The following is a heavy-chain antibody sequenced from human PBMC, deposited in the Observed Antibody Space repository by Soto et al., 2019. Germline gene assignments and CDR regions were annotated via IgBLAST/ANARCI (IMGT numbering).Heavy chain of an antibody. CDR3: AKEITFGGVIVLDAFDI. Sequence: EVQLLESGGGLVQPGGSLRLSCAAYGYTFRSDAMSWVRQAPGKGLEWVSAISGSGGSTYYADSVKGRFTISRDNSKNTLYLQMNSLRAEDTAVYYCAKEITFGGVIVLDAFDIWGQGTMVTVSS. CDR1: GYTFRSDA. V-gene: IGHV3-23*01. J-gene: IGHJ3*02. CDR2: ISGSGGST. D-gene: IGHD3-16*02.